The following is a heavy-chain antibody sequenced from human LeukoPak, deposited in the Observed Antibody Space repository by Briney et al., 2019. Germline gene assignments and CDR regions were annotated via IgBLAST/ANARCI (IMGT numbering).Heavy chain of an antibody. CDR3: ARGPYDYVWGSYRYTFDY. D-gene: IGHD3-16*02. J-gene: IGHJ4*02. CDR1: GGSISSYY. CDR2: IYYSGST. V-gene: IGHV4-59*12. Sequence: SETLSLTCTVSGGSISSYYWSWIRQPQGKGLEWIGYIYYSGSTNYNPSLKSRVTISVDTSKNQFSLKLSSVTAADTAVYYCARGPYDYVWGSYRYTFDYWGQGTLVTVSS.